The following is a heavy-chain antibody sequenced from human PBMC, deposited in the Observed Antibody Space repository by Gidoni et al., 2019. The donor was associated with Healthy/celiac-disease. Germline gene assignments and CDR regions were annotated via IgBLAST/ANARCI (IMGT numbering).Heavy chain of an antibody. CDR1: GYTFTSYD. V-gene: IGHV1-8*01. D-gene: IGHD5-18*01. CDR2: MNPNSGNT. Sequence: QVQLVQSGAEVKTPGASVKVSCKASGYTFTSYDINWVRQATGQGLEWIGWMNPNSGNTGYAQKFQGRVTMTRNTSISTAYMELSSLRSEDTAVYYCARGLWDTAMEGLSGFDYWGQGTLVTVSS. CDR3: ARGLWDTAMEGLSGFDY. J-gene: IGHJ4*02.